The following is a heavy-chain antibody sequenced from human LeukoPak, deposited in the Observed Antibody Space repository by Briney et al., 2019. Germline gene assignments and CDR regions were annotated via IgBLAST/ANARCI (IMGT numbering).Heavy chain of an antibody. V-gene: IGHV3-33*01. CDR3: AREGPRGNSQFDY. J-gene: IGHJ4*02. CDR2: IWYDGSNK. CDR1: GFTFSSYG. D-gene: IGHD2/OR15-2a*01. Sequence: PGGSLRLSCAASGFTFSSYGMHWVRKAPGKGLEWVALIWYDGSNKYYTDSVKGRLTISRDNSKNTLYLQMNSLRAEDTAIYYCAREGPRGNSQFDYWGQGTLVTVSS.